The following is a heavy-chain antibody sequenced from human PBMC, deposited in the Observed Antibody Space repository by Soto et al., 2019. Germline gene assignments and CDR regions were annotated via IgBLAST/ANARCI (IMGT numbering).Heavy chain of an antibody. CDR1: GGSFSGYY. V-gene: IGHV4-34*01. J-gene: IGHJ4*02. Sequence: QVQLQQWGAGLLKPSETLSLTCAVYGGSFSGYYWSWIRQPPGKGLEWIGEINHSGSTNYNPSLKSRVTIAVDTAKNQFALKLRSVTAADTAVYYCARGDGVVPAAIQTLATYYFDYWGQGTLVTVSS. CDR2: INHSGST. CDR3: ARGDGVVPAAIQTLATYYFDY. D-gene: IGHD2-2*02.